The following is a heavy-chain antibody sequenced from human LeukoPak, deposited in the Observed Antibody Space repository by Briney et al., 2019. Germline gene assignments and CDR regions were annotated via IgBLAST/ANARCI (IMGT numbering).Heavy chain of an antibody. J-gene: IGHJ5*02. CDR3: ARGSDSSGYSEWFDP. D-gene: IGHD3-22*01. Sequence: SETLSLTCTVSGGSISSYYWSWIRQPAGKGLEWIGRIYTSGSTNYNPSLKSRVTMSVDTSKNQFSLKLSSVTAADTAVYYCARGSDSSGYSEWFDPWGQGTLVTVSS. CDR1: GGSISSYY. CDR2: IYTSGST. V-gene: IGHV4-4*07.